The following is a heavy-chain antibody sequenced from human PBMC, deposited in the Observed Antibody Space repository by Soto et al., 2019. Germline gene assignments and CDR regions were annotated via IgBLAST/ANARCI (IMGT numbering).Heavy chain of an antibody. CDR2: MNPNSGNT. V-gene: IGHV1-8*01. Sequence: QVQLVQSGAEVKKPGASVKVSCKASGYTFTSYDINSVRQATGQGLEWMGWMNPNSGNTGYAQKFQGRVTMTRNTSISTAYMELSSLRSEDTAVYYCARGQYCSGGSCYSTDFDYWGQGTLVTVSS. J-gene: IGHJ4*02. CDR1: GYTFTSYD. D-gene: IGHD2-15*01. CDR3: ARGQYCSGGSCYSTDFDY.